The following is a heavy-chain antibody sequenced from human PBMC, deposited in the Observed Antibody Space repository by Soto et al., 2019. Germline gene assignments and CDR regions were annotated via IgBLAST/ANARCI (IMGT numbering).Heavy chain of an antibody. CDR2: ITDSGYTS. J-gene: IGHJ6*02. CDR3: ARDQFPRGNYGMDV. D-gene: IGHD3-16*01. CDR1: GFTFSRFV. V-gene: IGHV3-23*01. Sequence: QPGGSLRLSCSASGFTFSRFVMSWVRQAPGKGLEWVADITDSGYTSKEADSVKGRFTISRDNSKSTLYLQMNSLRAEDTAVYYCARDQFPRGNYGMDVWGQGTTVTVSS.